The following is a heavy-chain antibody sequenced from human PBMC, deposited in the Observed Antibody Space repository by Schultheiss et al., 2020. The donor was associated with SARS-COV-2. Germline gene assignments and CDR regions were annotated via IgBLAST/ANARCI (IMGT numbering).Heavy chain of an antibody. CDR3: ARVSPFGELLIGYYYYMDV. D-gene: IGHD3-10*01. J-gene: IGHJ6*03. V-gene: IGHV3-48*04. Sequence: GGSLRLSCAASGFTFSSYAMHWVRQAPGKGLEWVSYISSSGSTIYYADSVKGRFTISRDNAKNSLYLQMNSLRAEDTAVYYCARVSPFGELLIGYYYYMDVWGKGTTVTVSS. CDR1: GFTFSSYA. CDR2: ISSSGSTI.